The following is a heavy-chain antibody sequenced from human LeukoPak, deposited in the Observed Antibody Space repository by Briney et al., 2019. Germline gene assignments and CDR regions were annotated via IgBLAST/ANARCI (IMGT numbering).Heavy chain of an antibody. D-gene: IGHD3-22*01. J-gene: IGHJ1*01. CDR3: AREYNYYDSGGYYSYSQH. V-gene: IGHV3-48*01. CDR1: GFTFSSYS. CDR2: ISSSSSTI. Sequence: PGGSLRLSCAVSGFTFSSYSMNWVRQAPGKGLEWVSYISSSSSTIYYADSVKGRFTISRDNAKNSLYLQMNSLRAEDTAVYYCAREYNYYDSGGYYSYSQHWGQGTLVAVSS.